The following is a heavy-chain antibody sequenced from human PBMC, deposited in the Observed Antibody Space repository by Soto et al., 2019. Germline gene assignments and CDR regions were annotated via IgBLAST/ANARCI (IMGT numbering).Heavy chain of an antibody. J-gene: IGHJ4*02. CDR2: IDQGGLET. CDR3: ARANLMRSFDN. CDR1: GFTFSHYW. Sequence: EVQLVQSGGGLLQPGGSLRLSCEASGFTFSHYWMSWVRQAPGKGLEWVAFIDQGGLETHYAASVKGRLTLPRDNAQSTALLEMRSLRADDTAMYFCARANLMRSFDNWGQGNPLTVSS. V-gene: IGHV3-7*03.